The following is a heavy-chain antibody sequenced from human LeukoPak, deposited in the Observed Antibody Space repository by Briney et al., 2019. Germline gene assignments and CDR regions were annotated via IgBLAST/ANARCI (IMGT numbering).Heavy chain of an antibody. CDR3: ARGGGRYSVDY. CDR1: GYTFIDYY. J-gene: IGHJ4*02. V-gene: IGHV1-2*02. CDR2: ISPNSGGT. D-gene: IGHD1-26*01. Sequence: ASVKVSCKASGYTFIDYYMHWVRQAPGQGLEWIGWISPNSGGTKSVQKFQGRVTTTRDTSITTVYMELSGLSLDDTAVYYCARGGGRYSVDYWGQGTLAIVSS.